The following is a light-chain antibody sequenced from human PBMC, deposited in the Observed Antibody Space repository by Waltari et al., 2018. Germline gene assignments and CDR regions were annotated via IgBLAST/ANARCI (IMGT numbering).Light chain of an antibody. CDR1: SLRSYY. V-gene: IGLV3-19*01. CDR3: HSRDASGVGGS. Sequence: SSELTQDPAVSVAMGQTVRITCQGDSLRSYYASGYQQRPGQAPILVMYDKNNRPSGVPDRFSGSTSDNTASLTITGAQAEDEASYYCHSRDASGVGGSFGGGTKLTVL. CDR2: DKN. J-gene: IGLJ2*01.